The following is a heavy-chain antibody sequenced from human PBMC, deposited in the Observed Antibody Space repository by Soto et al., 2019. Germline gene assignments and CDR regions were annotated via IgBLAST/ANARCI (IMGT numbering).Heavy chain of an antibody. J-gene: IGHJ6*02. CDR2: ISSSSSYI. CDR3: ARDVLRYMDV. CDR1: GFTFSSYS. D-gene: IGHD2-8*01. V-gene: IGHV3-21*01. Sequence: PGGSLRLSCAASGFTFSSYSMNWVRQAPGKGLEWVSSISSSSSYIYYADSVKGRFTISGDNAKNSLYLQMNSLRAEDTAVYYCARDVLRYMDVWGQGTTVTVSS.